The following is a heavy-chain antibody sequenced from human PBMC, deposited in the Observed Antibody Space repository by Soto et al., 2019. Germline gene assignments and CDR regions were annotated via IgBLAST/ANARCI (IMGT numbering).Heavy chain of an antibody. J-gene: IGHJ4*02. D-gene: IGHD6-19*01. V-gene: IGHV4-30-2*01. Sequence: QLQLQESGSGLVKPSQTLSLTCAVSGGSISSGGYSWSWIRQPPGKGLEWIGYIYHSGSTYHNPSLKSRVTISVDRAKNQFSLKLSFVTAADTAVYYCARAGGLGAVAVDYWGQGTLVTVSS. CDR1: GGSISSGGYS. CDR3: ARAGGLGAVAVDY. CDR2: IYHSGST.